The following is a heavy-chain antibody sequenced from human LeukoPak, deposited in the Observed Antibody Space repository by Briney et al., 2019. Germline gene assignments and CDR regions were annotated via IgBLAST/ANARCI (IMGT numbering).Heavy chain of an antibody. Sequence: KPSETLSLTCTVSGGSISSYYWSWIRQPPGKGLEWIGYIYYSGSTNYNPSLKSRVTISVDTSKNQFSRKLSSVTAADTAVYYCARGLYPYYWYFDLWGRGTLVTVSS. CDR1: GGSISSYY. CDR3: ARGLYPYYWYFDL. J-gene: IGHJ2*01. D-gene: IGHD2-2*02. V-gene: IGHV4-59*01. CDR2: IYYSGST.